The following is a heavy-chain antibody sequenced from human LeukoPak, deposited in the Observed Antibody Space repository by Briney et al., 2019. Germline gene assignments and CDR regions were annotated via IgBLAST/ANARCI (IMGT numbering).Heavy chain of an antibody. V-gene: IGHV3-48*02. J-gene: IGHJ4*02. CDR1: GFTFSSYS. D-gene: IGHD1-26*01. Sequence: GGSLRLSCAASGFTFSSYSMNWVRQAPGKGLEWVSYIGSSSSTIYYADSVKGRFTISRDNAKNSLYLQMNSLRDEDTAVYYCARLHSGSYFADYWGQGTLVTVSS. CDR3: ARLHSGSYFADY. CDR2: IGSSSSTI.